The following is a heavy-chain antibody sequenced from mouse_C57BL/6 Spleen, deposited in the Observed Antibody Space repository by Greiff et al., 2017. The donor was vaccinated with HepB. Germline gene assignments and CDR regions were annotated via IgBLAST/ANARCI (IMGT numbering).Heavy chain of an antibody. CDR3: ARGGTTMDY. Sequence: EVKLVESGGGLVKPGGSLKLSCAASGFTFSSYAMSWVRQTPEKRLEWVATISDGGSYTYYPDNVKGRFTISRDNAKNNLYLQMSHLKSEDTAMYYCARGGTTMDYWGQGTSVTVSS. D-gene: IGHD1-1*01. V-gene: IGHV5-4*03. CDR1: GFTFSSYA. J-gene: IGHJ4*01. CDR2: ISDGGSYT.